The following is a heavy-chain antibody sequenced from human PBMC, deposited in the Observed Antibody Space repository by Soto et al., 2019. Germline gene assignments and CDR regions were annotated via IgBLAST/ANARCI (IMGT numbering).Heavy chain of an antibody. CDR1: GGTFSSYA. Sequence: ASVKVSCKASGGTFSSYATSWVRQAPGQGLEWMGGIIPIFGTANYAQKFQGRVTITADESTSTAYMELSSLRSEDTAVYYCAKQPSITIFGVVLYGMDVWGQGTTVTVSS. D-gene: IGHD3-3*01. J-gene: IGHJ6*02. CDR2: IIPIFGTA. CDR3: AKQPSITIFGVVLYGMDV. V-gene: IGHV1-69*13.